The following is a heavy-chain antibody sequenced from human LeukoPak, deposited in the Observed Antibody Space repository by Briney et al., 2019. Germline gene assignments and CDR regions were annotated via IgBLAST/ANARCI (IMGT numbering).Heavy chain of an antibody. CDR2: INQDGSQR. Sequence: GGSLRLSCAASGFTFSSYGMYWVRQAPGKGLEWVANINQDGSQRHYVDSVKGRFTISRDNAKNLLYLQMNSLRAEDTAVYYCAREGDYYDSSGYFYWGQGTLVTVSS. J-gene: IGHJ4*02. D-gene: IGHD3-22*01. CDR3: AREGDYYDSSGYFY. V-gene: IGHV3-7*01. CDR1: GFTFSSYG.